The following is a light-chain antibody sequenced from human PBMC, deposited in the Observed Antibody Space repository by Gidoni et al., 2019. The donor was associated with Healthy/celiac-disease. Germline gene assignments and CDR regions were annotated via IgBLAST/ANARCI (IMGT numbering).Light chain of an antibody. J-gene: IGLJ2*01. CDR2: GKN. CDR3: NSRDSSGNHVV. Sequence: SSAITQDLAVFVALGQTVRITCQGDSLRSYYASRYQQKPGHAPVLVIYGKNNRPSGIPDRFSGSSSGNTAALTITGAQAEDEADYYCNSRDSSGNHVVFGGGTKLTVL. CDR1: SLRSYY. V-gene: IGLV3-19*01.